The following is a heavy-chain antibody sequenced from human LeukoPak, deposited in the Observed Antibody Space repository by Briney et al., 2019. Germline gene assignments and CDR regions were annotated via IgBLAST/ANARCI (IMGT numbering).Heavy chain of an antibody. CDR1: GFTFSSYS. Sequence: GGSLRLSCAASGFTFSSYSMNWVRQAPGTGLGWVSYISSGSGYIYYAGSVKGRFTISRDNAKNSLYLQMNSLRAEDTGIYYCARIDGYCSSASCYSRLDYWGQGILVTVSS. J-gene: IGHJ4*02. D-gene: IGHD2-2*03. V-gene: IGHV3-21*04. CDR3: ARIDGYCSSASCYSRLDY. CDR2: ISSGSGYI.